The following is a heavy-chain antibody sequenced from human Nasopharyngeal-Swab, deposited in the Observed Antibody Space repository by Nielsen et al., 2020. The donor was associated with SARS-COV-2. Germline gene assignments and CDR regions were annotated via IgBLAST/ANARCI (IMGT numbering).Heavy chain of an antibody. D-gene: IGHD3-3*01. J-gene: IGHJ6*03. CDR1: GFTFSSFA. CDR3: ARDSVYNFGVFIITTSFMDV. CDR2: ISYDGSHE. V-gene: IGHV3-30*04. Sequence: SLKISCAASGFTFSSFAMHWVRQAPGKGLEWVGLISYDGSHENYADSVRGRFTISRDNSKDTVHLQMNSLRPEDTAVYYCARDSVYNFGVFIITTSFMDVWGKGTTVTVSS.